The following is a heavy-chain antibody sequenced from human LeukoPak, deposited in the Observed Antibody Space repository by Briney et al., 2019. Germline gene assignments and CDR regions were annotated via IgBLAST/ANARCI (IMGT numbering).Heavy chain of an antibody. J-gene: IGHJ5*01. D-gene: IGHD3-16*01. CDR2: MYTGGTT. CDR3: AKDEATSGGGLAS. CDR1: GFTVSDTH. Sequence: GGSLRLSCAVSGFTVSDTHMSWVRQAPGEGLEWVSAMYTGGTTYYADSVTGRFTVSRDTSRNTLFLHMDSLRAEDTAVYYCAKDEATSGGGLASWGQGTLVIVSS. V-gene: IGHV3-53*01.